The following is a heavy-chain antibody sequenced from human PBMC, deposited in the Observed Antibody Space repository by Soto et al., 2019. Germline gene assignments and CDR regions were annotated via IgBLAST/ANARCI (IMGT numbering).Heavy chain of an antibody. V-gene: IGHV1-69*01. CDR3: ARGAMANFDY. CDR2: FIAMLGTP. J-gene: IGHJ4*02. D-gene: IGHD5-18*01. CDR1: GGTFGSQG. Sequence: QVQLVQSGAEVKKPGSSVKVSCKASGGTFGSQGIAWVRQAPGQGLEWMGGFIAMLGTPTYAKKVQGRATISADESLTSSYLELRGLRSEDTGVYFCARGAMANFDYWGQGTVVTVSS.